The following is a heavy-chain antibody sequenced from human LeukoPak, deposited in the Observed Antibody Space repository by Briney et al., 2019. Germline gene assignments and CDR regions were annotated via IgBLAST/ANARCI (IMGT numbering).Heavy chain of an antibody. CDR1: GYTFTGYY. D-gene: IGHD6-13*01. V-gene: IGHV1-2*02. J-gene: IGHJ4*02. Sequence: ASVKVSCMASGYTFTGYYIHWVRQAPGQGLEWMGWINPNSGDTYYAQMFQGRVTMTRDTSISTGYMELRSLRSDDTAVYYCARDGERRTPAAAGNGEVDYWGQGTLVTVSS. CDR2: INPNSGDT. CDR3: ARDGERRTPAAAGNGEVDY.